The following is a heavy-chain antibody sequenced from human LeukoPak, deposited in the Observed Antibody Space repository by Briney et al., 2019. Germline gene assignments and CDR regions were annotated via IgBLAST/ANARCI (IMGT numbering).Heavy chain of an antibody. CDR1: GGSISSGGYY. J-gene: IGHJ6*04. D-gene: IGHD2-15*01. CDR3: ARDGRGSSFPYYYYYGMDV. V-gene: IGHV4-31*03. CDR2: IYYSGST. Sequence: SETLSLTCTVSGGSISSGGYYWSGIRQHPGKGLEWIGYIYYSGSTYYNPSLKSRVTISVDTSKNQFSLKLSSVTAADTAVYYCARDGRGSSFPYYYYYGMDVWGKGTTVTVSS.